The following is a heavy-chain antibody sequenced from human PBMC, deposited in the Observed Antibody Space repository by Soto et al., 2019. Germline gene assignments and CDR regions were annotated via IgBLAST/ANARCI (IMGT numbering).Heavy chain of an antibody. CDR2: IIPIFGTA. CDR1: GGTFSSYA. D-gene: IGHD2-2*01. Sequence: QVQLVQSGAEVKKPGSSVKVSCKASGGTFSSYAISWVRQAPGQGLEWMGGIIPIFGTANYAQKFQGRVTSTAGESTSTAYMELSSLRSEDTAVYYCARGGDIVVVPAEGGYYYYGMDVWGQGTTVTVSS. CDR3: ARGGDIVVVPAEGGYYYYGMDV. V-gene: IGHV1-69*01. J-gene: IGHJ6*02.